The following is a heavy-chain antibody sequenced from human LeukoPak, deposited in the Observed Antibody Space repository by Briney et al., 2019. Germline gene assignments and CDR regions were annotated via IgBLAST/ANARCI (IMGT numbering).Heavy chain of an antibody. J-gene: IGHJ4*02. D-gene: IGHD1-26*01. CDR3: ATGRYSGSVDY. V-gene: IGHV4-38-2*01. CDR2: MYHTGTI. Sequence: SETLSLTCAVSGYSLGSGFYCGWVRQPPGKGLEWIGNMYHTGTIYYNPSLGSRLTISEDTSKSHFSLTVDSVTAADTAVYYCATGRYSGSVDYWGQGILVTVSS. CDR1: GYSLGSGFY.